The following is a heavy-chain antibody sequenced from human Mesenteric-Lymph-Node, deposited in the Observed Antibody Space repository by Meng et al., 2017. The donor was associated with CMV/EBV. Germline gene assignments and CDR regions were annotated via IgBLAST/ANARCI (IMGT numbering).Heavy chain of an antibody. CDR2: IYHSGST. Sequence: SETLSLTCTVSGGSISSSSYYWGWIRQPPGKGLEWIGSIYHSGSTYYNPSLKSRVTISVDTSKNQFSLKLSSVTAADTAVYYCAANGLRFLEWLSDWGQGTLVTVSS. J-gene: IGHJ4*02. CDR1: GGSISSSSYY. CDR3: AANGLRFLEWLSD. V-gene: IGHV4-39*07. D-gene: IGHD3-3*01.